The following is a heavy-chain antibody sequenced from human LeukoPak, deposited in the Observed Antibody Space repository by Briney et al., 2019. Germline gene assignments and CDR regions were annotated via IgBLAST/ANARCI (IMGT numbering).Heavy chain of an antibody. CDR1: GFTLSSHS. Sequence: GGSLSLSCAASGFTLSSHSMNWVRQAPGKGLEWVSSIRSRSSYIYYAVSVKGRFTISRDNAKNLLYLQMNSLRAEDTAVYYCSRETGEAFDPWGQGTLVTVSS. D-gene: IGHD3-9*01. CDR3: SRETGEAFDP. CDR2: IRSRSSYI. V-gene: IGHV3-21*01. J-gene: IGHJ5*02.